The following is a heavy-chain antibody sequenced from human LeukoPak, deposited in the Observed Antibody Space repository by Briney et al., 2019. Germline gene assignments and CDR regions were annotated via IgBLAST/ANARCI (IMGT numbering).Heavy chain of an antibody. CDR3: VKFMRYDSSVYRDY. D-gene: IGHD3-22*01. Sequence: GGSLRLSCSASGFTFNSYAMHWVRQAPGKGLEYVSAISSHGGSTYYADSVKGRFTISRDNSKNTLYLQMSSLRAEDTAVYYCVKFMRYDSSVYRDYWGQGTLVTVSS. CDR1: GFTFNSYA. J-gene: IGHJ4*02. CDR2: ISSHGGST. V-gene: IGHV3-64D*09.